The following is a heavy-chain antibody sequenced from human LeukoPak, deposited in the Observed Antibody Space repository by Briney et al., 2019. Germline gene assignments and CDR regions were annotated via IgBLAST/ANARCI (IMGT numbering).Heavy chain of an antibody. D-gene: IGHD6-13*01. V-gene: IGHV3-33*06. Sequence: AGGSLRLSCAASGFTFSSYAMHWVRQTPGKGLEWVAVIMFDGANKYYADSVKGRFTIYRDTSMNTLYLQMNSLRAEDTAVYYCAKDSSGTLFWFDPWGQGTLVTVSS. J-gene: IGHJ5*02. CDR1: GFTFSSYA. CDR3: AKDSSGTLFWFDP. CDR2: IMFDGANK.